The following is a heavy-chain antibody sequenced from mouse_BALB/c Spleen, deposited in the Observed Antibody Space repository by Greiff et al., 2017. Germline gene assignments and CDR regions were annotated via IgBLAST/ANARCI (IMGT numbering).Heavy chain of an antibody. V-gene: IGHV1S137*01. CDR2: ISTYYGDA. Sequence: QVQLQQSGAELVRPGVSVKISCKGSGYTFTDYAMHWVKQSHAKSLEWIGVISTYYGDASYNQKFKGKATMTVDKSSSTAYMELARLTSEDSAIYYCARGLGAYYGSSHYFDYWGQGTTLTVSS. CDR3: ARGLGAYYGSSHYFDY. CDR1: GYTFTDYA. J-gene: IGHJ2*01. D-gene: IGHD1-1*01.